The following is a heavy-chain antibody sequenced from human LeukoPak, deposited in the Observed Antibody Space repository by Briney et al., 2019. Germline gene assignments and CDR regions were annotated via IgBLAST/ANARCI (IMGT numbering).Heavy chain of an antibody. CDR3: ARWGVQWGPDY. J-gene: IGHJ4*02. V-gene: IGHV3-7*01. D-gene: IGHD1-26*01. CDR2: IKEDGSEE. Sequence: GGSLRLSCVVSGFTFSNYQMTWVRQAPGKGLEWVANIKEDGSEEYYVDSVKGRFSISRDNAHNSLYLQMSSLRAEDTAVYCCARWGVQWGPDYWGQGTLVTVSS. CDR1: GFTFSNYQ.